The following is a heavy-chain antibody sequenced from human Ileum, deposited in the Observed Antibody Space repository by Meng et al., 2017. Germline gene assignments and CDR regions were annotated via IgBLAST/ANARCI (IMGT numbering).Heavy chain of an antibody. Sequence: QVRLQEPVPRLLTPSDTLSLACTVSGGSVSSGSYYWSWIRQPPGKGLEWIGHIYYSGSTNYNPSLKSRVTISVDMSKNQFSLKLNSVTAADTAIYFCARSSTSPASYFFDYWGQGTLVTVSS. CDR2: IYYSGST. CDR1: GGSVSSGSYY. D-gene: IGHD6-6*01. V-gene: IGHV4-61*01. J-gene: IGHJ4*02. CDR3: ARSSTSPASYFFDY.